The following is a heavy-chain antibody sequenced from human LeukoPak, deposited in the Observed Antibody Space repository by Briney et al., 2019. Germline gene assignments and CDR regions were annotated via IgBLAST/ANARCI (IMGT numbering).Heavy chain of an antibody. CDR3: AKPLSSWSTDDY. V-gene: IGHV3-23*01. CDR2: ISGSGSNT. J-gene: IGHJ4*02. D-gene: IGHD6-13*01. Sequence: GGALRLSCAASGFTFSSYAMSWVRQAPGKGLEWVSAISGSGSNTYYADSVKGRFTISSDNSKNTLYLQMNSLRAEDTAVYYCAKPLSSWSTDDYWGQGTLVTVSS. CDR1: GFTFSSYA.